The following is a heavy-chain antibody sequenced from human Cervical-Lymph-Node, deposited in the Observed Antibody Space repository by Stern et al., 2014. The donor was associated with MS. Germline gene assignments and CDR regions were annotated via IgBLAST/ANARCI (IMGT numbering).Heavy chain of an antibody. D-gene: IGHD3-10*01. CDR2: IKQDGSEE. Sequence: EVQLVESGGGLVQPGGSLRLSCGASGFTFSNFWMGWVRQAPGKGLEWVANIKQDGSEEHYVDSLKGRFTISRDNAKQSLYLQMNSLRVEDTAVYYCASGSVWGQGTTVTVSS. J-gene: IGHJ6*02. V-gene: IGHV3-7*01. CDR3: ASGSV. CDR1: GFTFSNFW.